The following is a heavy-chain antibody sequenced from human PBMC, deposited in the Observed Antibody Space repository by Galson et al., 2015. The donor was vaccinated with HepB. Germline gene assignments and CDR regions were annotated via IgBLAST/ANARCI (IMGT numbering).Heavy chain of an antibody. CDR2: IIPIFGTA. CDR1: GGTFSSYA. J-gene: IGHJ6*02. CDR3: ARVGLQGYYYYGMDV. V-gene: IGHV1-69*06. Sequence: SVKVSCKASGGTFSSYAISWVRQAPGQGLEWMGGIIPIFGTANYAQKFQGRVTITADKSTSTAYMELSSLRSEDTAVYYCARVGLQGYYYYGMDVWGQGTTVTVSS. D-gene: IGHD4-11*01.